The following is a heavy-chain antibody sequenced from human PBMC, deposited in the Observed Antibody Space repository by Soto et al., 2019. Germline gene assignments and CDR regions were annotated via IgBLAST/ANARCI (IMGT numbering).Heavy chain of an antibody. D-gene: IGHD6-13*01. CDR2: IWYDGNNK. V-gene: IGHV3-33*01. Sequence: GSLRLSCASSGFTFSTYGMHWVRQAPGKGLEWVAVIWYDGNNKYYADSVKGRFTISRDSSKSTMYLQMNSLGAEDTAVYYCARHIAAVGTRHLYYYGLDVWGQGTTVTVSS. J-gene: IGHJ6*02. CDR3: ARHIAAVGTRHLYYYGLDV. CDR1: GFTFSTYG.